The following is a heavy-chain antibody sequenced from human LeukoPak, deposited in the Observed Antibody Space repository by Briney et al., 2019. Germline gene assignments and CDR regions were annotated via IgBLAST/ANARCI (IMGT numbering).Heavy chain of an antibody. J-gene: IGHJ2*01. D-gene: IGHD6-19*01. Sequence: KFQGRVTITRDTSASTAYMELSSLRSEDTAVYYCARGGQWLVDYWYFDLWGRGTLVTVSS. V-gene: IGHV1-3*01. CDR3: ARGGQWLVDYWYFDL.